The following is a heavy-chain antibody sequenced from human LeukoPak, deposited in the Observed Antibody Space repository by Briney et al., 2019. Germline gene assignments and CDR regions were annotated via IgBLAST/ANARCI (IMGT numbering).Heavy chain of an antibody. CDR2: IYYSGST. D-gene: IGHD3-16*01. V-gene: IGHV4-39*01. CDR1: GGSISSSSYY. CDR3: ARGNYDYVWGGIDY. J-gene: IGHJ4*02. Sequence: SETLSLTCTVSGGSISSSSYYWGWIRQPPGKGLEWIGSIYYSGSTYYNPSLKSRVTISVDTSKNQFSLKLSSVTAADTAVYYCARGNYDYVWGGIDYWGQGTLVTVSS.